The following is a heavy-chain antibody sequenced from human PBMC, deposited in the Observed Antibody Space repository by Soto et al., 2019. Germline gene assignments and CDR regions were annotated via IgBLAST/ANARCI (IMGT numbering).Heavy chain of an antibody. CDR2: IYYSGST. CDR3: ARDADGSSWTSADY. Sequence: SETLSLTCTVSGGDRRSYYWSWIRQPPGKGLEWIGYIYYSGSTNYNPSLKSRVTISVDTSKNQFSLKLSSVTAADTAVYYCARDADGSSWTSADYWGQGTLVTVSS. J-gene: IGHJ4*02. CDR1: GGDRRSYY. D-gene: IGHD6-13*01. V-gene: IGHV4-59*01.